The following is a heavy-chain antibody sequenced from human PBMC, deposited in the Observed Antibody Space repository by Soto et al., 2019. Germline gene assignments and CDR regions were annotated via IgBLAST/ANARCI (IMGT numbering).Heavy chain of an antibody. J-gene: IGHJ4*02. Sequence: GGSLRLSCAASGFTFSSYGMHWVRQAPGKGLEWVAVISYDGSNKYYADSVKGRFTISRDNSKNTLYLQMNSLRAEDTAVYYCAKDEGRGSYYVDYWGQGTLVTVSS. D-gene: IGHD1-26*01. V-gene: IGHV3-30*18. CDR2: ISYDGSNK. CDR3: AKDEGRGSYYVDY. CDR1: GFTFSSYG.